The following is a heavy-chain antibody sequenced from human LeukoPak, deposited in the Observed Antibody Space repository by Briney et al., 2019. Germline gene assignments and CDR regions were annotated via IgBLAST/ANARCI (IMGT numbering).Heavy chain of an antibody. Sequence: SETLSLTCAVSGGSISSGGYSWSWIRQPPGKGLEWIGYIYYSGSTYYNPSLKSRVTISVDTSKNQFSLKLSSVTAADTAVYYCAKDRARIRLLDYWGQGTLVTVSS. CDR2: IYYSGST. J-gene: IGHJ4*02. CDR1: GGSISSGGYS. CDR3: AKDRARIRLLDY. D-gene: IGHD2-15*01. V-gene: IGHV4-30-4*07.